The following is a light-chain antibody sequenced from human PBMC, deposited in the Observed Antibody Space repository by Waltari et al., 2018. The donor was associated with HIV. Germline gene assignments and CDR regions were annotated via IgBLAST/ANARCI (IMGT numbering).Light chain of an antibody. J-gene: IGLJ2*01. V-gene: IGLV2-11*01. CDR3: YSWASSCTCVV. CDR1: SSDVGGYNY. Sequence: QTALTQPRPVSGSPGQSVTISCTGTSSDVGGYNYVSWYQQHPGNAPTLMIYDVSKRPSGVPARFSGSKSGNPTALTISGLQAEDEADYYCYSWASSCTCVVFGGGTKLTVL. CDR2: DVS.